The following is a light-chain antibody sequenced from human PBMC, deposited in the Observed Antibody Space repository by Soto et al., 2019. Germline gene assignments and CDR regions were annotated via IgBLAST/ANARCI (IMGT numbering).Light chain of an antibody. V-gene: IGKV1-9*01. CDR3: QQFNSYPLT. J-gene: IGKJ4*01. CDR2: AAS. CDR1: QGISSY. Sequence: DIQLTQSPSFLFASVGDRVTITCRASQGISSYLAWYQQKPGKAPKLLVYAASTLQSGVPLRFSGSGSGTEFTLTISRLQPEDFATYFCQQFNSYPLTFGGGTKVEMK.